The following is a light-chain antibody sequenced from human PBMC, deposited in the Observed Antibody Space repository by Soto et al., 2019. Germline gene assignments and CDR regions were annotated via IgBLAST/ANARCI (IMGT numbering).Light chain of an antibody. J-gene: IGKJ3*01. CDR3: QQYGSSPEIT. CDR1: QSVSSSY. V-gene: IGKV3-20*01. Sequence: EIVLKQSPGTLSLSPGERATLSCRASQSVSSSYLAWYQQKPGQAPRLLIYVASSRATGIPDRFSGSGSGTDFTLTISRLEPEDFAVYYCQQYGSSPEITFGPGTKVDIK. CDR2: VAS.